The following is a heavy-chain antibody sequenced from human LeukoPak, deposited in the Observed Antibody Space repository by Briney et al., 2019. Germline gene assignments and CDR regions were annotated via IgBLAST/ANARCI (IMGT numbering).Heavy chain of an antibody. CDR2: INHSGST. J-gene: IGHJ4*02. CDR3: ARGGRYYDSSGYYRASGSYFDY. CDR1: GGSFSGYY. V-gene: IGHV4-34*01. Sequence: ASETLSLTCAVYGGSFSGYYWSWIRQPPGKGLEWIGEINHSGSTNYNPSLKSRVTISVDTSKNQFSLKLSSVTAADTAVYYCARGGRYYDSSGYYRASGSYFDYWGQGTLVTVSS. D-gene: IGHD3-22*01.